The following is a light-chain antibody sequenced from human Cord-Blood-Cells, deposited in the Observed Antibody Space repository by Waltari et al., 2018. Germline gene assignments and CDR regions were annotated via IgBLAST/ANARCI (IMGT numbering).Light chain of an antibody. J-gene: IGKJ4*01. CDR2: AAS. Sequence: DIQMTQSPSSLSASVGDRVTITCRTSQSISSYLNWYEQKPGKAPKLLIYAASSLQSGVPSSFSGSGSVTDFTLTISSLQPEDFATYYCQQSYSTPPTFGGGTKVEIK. V-gene: IGKV1-39*01. CDR3: QQSYSTPPT. CDR1: QSISSY.